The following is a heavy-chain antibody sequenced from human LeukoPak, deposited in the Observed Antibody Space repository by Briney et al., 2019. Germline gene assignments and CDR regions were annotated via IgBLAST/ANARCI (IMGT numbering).Heavy chain of an antibody. CDR1: GFTFSSYE. J-gene: IGHJ6*04. Sequence: GGSPRLSCAASGFTFSSYEMNWVRQAPGKGLEWVSYISSSGSTIYYADSVKGRFTISRDNAKNSLYLQMNSLRAEDTAVYYCAREAGGYYYGMDVWGKGTTVTVSS. CDR2: ISSSGSTI. D-gene: IGHD3-16*01. CDR3: AREAGGYYYGMDV. V-gene: IGHV3-48*03.